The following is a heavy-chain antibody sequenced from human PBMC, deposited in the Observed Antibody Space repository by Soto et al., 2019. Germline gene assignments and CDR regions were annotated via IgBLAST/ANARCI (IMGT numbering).Heavy chain of an antibody. Sequence: ASVKVSCKASGGTFSSYAISWVRQAPGQGLEWMGGIIPIFGTANYAQKFQGRVTITADESTSTAYMELSSLRSEDTAVYYCASKLCGGDCYSEDYYYYGMDVWGQGTTVTVSS. V-gene: IGHV1-69*13. CDR3: ASKLCGGDCYSEDYYYYGMDV. CDR2: IIPIFGTA. J-gene: IGHJ6*02. CDR1: GGTFSSYA. D-gene: IGHD2-21*02.